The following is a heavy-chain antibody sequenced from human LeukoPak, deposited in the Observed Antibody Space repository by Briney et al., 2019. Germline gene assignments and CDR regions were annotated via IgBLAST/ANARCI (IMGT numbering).Heavy chain of an antibody. D-gene: IGHD3-10*01. CDR3: ARVAMVRGVIIKTYYYYYMDV. CDR2: IYTSGST. J-gene: IGHJ6*03. Sequence: PSETLSLTCTVSGGSISSGSYYWSWIRQPAGKGLEWIGRIYTSGSTNYNPSLKSRVTISVDTSKNQFSLKLSSVTAADTAVYYCARVAMVRGVIIKTYYYYYMDVWGKGTTVTISS. CDR1: GGSISSGSYY. V-gene: IGHV4-61*02.